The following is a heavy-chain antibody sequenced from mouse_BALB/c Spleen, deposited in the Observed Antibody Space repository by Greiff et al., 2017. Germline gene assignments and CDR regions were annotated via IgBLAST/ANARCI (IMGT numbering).Heavy chain of an antibody. Sequence: QVQLQQSGAELVRPGTSVKISCKASGYTFTNYWLGWVKQRPGHGLEWIGDIYPGGGYTNYNEKFKGKATLTADTSSSTAYMQLSSLTSEDSAVYFCALIYYGYAFDYWGQGTTLTVSS. D-gene: IGHD2-2*01. CDR1: GYTFTNYW. CDR2: IYPGGGYT. J-gene: IGHJ2*01. V-gene: IGHV1-63*02. CDR3: ALIYYGYAFDY.